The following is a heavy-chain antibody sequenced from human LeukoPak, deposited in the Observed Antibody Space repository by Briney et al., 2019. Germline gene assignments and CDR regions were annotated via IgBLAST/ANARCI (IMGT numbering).Heavy chain of an antibody. D-gene: IGHD3-22*01. Sequence: GESLKISCKGSGYSFTSYWIGWVRQMPGKGLEWMGIIYPGDSDTRYSPSFQGQVTISADKSISTAYLQWSSLKASDTAMYYCARRNYYDSSGYYDAPYYFDYWGQGTLVTVSS. CDR3: ARRNYYDSSGYYDAPYYFDY. CDR2: IYPGDSDT. V-gene: IGHV5-51*01. J-gene: IGHJ4*02. CDR1: GYSFTSYW.